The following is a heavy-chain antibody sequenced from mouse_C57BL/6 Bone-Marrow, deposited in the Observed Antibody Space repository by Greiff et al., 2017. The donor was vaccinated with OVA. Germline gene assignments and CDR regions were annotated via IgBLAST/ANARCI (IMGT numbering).Heavy chain of an antibody. D-gene: IGHD2-5*01. J-gene: IGHJ4*01. CDR3: ARHDYSNYYYAMDY. CDR1: GFSLTSYG. CDR2: IWSDGST. Sequence: QVQLQQSGPGLVAPSQSLSITCTVSGFSLTSYGVHWVRQPPGKGLEWLVVIWSDGSTTYNSALKSRLSISKDNSKSQVFLKMNSLQTDDTAMYYCARHDYSNYYYAMDYWGQGTSVTVSS. V-gene: IGHV2-6-1*01.